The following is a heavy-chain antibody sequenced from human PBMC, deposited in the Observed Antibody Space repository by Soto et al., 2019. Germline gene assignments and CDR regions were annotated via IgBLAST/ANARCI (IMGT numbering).Heavy chain of an antibody. CDR3: ARVGGWDCSGGSCPPHLGGYYGMDV. D-gene: IGHD2-15*01. CDR1: GYTFTSYG. V-gene: IGHV1-18*01. Sequence: QVQLVQSGAEVKKPGASVKVSCKASGYTFTSYGISWVRQAPGQGLEWMGWISAYNGNTNYAQKLQGRVTMTTDTSTSTAYXALXSXTSDETAVYYCARVGGWDCSGGSCPPHLGGYYGMDVWGQGTTVTVSS. CDR2: ISAYNGNT. J-gene: IGHJ6*02.